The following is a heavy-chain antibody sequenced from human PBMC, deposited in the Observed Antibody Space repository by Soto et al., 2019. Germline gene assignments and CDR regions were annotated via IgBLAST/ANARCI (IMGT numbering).Heavy chain of an antibody. CDR3: ARVLAYSSSWYAFSFDI. D-gene: IGHD6-13*01. CDR2: IYWDDDK. J-gene: IGHJ3*02. CDR1: GFSLSTSGVG. V-gene: IGHV2-5*02. Sequence: SGPTLVNPTQTLTLTCTFSGFSLSTSGVGVGWIRQPPGKALEWLALIYWDDDKRYSPSLKSRLTITKDTSKNQVVLTMTNMDPVYTSTYYCARVLAYSSSWYAFSFDIWGKGTMVTVS.